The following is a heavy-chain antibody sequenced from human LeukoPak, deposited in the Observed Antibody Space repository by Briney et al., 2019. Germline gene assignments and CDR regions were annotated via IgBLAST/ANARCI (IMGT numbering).Heavy chain of an antibody. J-gene: IGHJ3*01. V-gene: IGHV1-2*02. D-gene: IGHD3-3*01. CDR2: INPNSGGT. CDR1: GYTFTDYY. CDR3: ARVTLRFLGDAFDL. Sequence: ASVKVSCKASGYTFTDYYMHWIRQAPGQGLEWMGWINPNSGGTNYAQKFQGSVSMTGDTSITTAYMELSRLRFDDTAVYYCARVTLRFLGDAFDLWGQGTMVTVSS.